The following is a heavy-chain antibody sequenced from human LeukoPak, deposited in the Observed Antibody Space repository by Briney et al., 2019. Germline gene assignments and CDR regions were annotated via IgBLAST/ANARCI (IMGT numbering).Heavy chain of an antibody. CDR3: ASSSGYFQH. J-gene: IGHJ1*01. V-gene: IGHV4-39*07. D-gene: IGHD6-6*01. CDR2: IYYSGST. CDR1: GGSISSSSYY. Sequence: PSETLSLTCTVSGGSISSSSYYWGWIRQPPGKGLEWIGSIYYSGSTYYNPSLKSRVTISVDTSKNQFSLKLSSVTAADTAVYYCASSSGYFQHWGQGTLVTVSS.